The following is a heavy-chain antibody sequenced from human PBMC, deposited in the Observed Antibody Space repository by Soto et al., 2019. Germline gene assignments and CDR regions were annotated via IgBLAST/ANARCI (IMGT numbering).Heavy chain of an antibody. CDR2: IIPISDTT. Sequence: QVQLVQSGAEVKKPGSSVKVSCKASGGTFSSYAISSVRQAPGQGLEWMGGIIPISDTTNYAQKFQGRVTITADESARTAYIALSSLRSEDTAVYYCARSQGSSTCLEVYYYYYYGMDVWGQGTRVTVSS. D-gene: IGHD2-2*01. V-gene: IGHV1-69*01. J-gene: IGHJ6*02. CDR3: ARSQGSSTCLEVYYYYYYGMDV. CDR1: GGTFSSYA.